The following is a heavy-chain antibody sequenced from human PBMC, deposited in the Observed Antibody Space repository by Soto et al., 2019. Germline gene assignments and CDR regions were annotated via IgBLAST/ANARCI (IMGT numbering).Heavy chain of an antibody. D-gene: IGHD3-9*01. CDR2: ISSSSTTK. CDR3: ARDRSYYDIFSGYYYHYYRMYF. Sequence: GGSLRLSCAASGFTFSSYSMNWVRQAPGKGLEWVSYISSSSTTKYYADSVKGRFTISRDNAKNSLYLQMNSLRAEDTAVYYCARDRSYYDIFSGYYYHYYRMYFWGQGTKVTGSS. CDR1: GFTFSSYS. V-gene: IGHV3-48*01. J-gene: IGHJ6*02.